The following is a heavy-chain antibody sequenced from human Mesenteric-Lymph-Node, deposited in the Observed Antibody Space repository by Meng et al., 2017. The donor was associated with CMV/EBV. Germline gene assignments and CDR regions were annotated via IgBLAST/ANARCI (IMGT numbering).Heavy chain of an antibody. CDR1: GYSFINYW. V-gene: IGHV5-51*01. Sequence: GGSLRLSCQTSGYSFINYWIAWVRQMPGKGLEWMGIIYPGDSDTTYSPSFQGQVTISVDKSINTAYLQWSSLKASDTAMYYCARRFSGLDVWGQGTTVTVSS. CDR2: IYPGDSDT. D-gene: IGHD2/OR15-2a*01. J-gene: IGHJ6*02. CDR3: ARRFSGLDV.